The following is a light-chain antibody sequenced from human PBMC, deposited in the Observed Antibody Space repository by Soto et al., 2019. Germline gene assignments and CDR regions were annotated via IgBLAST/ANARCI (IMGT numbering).Light chain of an antibody. J-gene: IGKJ4*01. CDR1: QGISSA. CDR3: QQFNNYIT. V-gene: IGKV1D-13*01. Sequence: AIQLTQSPSSLSASVGDRVTITCRASQGISSALAWYQQKPGKAPKLLIYDASSLESGVPSRFSGSRSGTDFTLTISSLQPEDFATYYCQQFNNYITFGGGTKVEIK. CDR2: DAS.